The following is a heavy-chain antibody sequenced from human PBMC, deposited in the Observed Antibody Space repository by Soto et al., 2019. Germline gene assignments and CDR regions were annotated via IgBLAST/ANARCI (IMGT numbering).Heavy chain of an antibody. CDR2: IVVGSGNT. Sequence: SVKVSCKASGFTFTSSAMQWVRQARGQRLEWIGWIVVGSGNTNYAQKFQERVTITRDMSTSTAYMELSSLRSEDTAVYYCARGLWINDYGDEDYWGQGTLVTVSS. V-gene: IGHV1-58*02. J-gene: IGHJ4*02. D-gene: IGHD4-17*01. CDR3: ARGLWINDYGDEDY. CDR1: GFTFTSSA.